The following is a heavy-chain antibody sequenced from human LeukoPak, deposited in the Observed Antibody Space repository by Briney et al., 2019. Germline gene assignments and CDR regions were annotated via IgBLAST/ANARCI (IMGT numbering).Heavy chain of an antibody. CDR3: ARDGVRDGLYFDR. J-gene: IGHJ4*02. V-gene: IGHV3-72*01. CDR2: TRNKTKSYTT. Sequence: GGSLRLSCAASGFTFSDHYMDWVRQAPGKGLEWVGRTRNKTKSYTTEYAASVKGRFTISRDNAKNSLYLQMNSLRDEDTAVYSCARDGVRDGLYFDRWGQGTLVTVSS. D-gene: IGHD5-24*01. CDR1: GFTFSDHY.